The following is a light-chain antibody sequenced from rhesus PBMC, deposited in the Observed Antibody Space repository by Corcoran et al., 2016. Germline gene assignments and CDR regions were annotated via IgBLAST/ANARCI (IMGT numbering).Light chain of an antibody. CDR1: QGISSY. J-gene: IGKJ3*01. CDR3: LQHNSYPFT. V-gene: IGKV1-28*03. Sequence: DIQMTQSPSSLSASVGDTVTITCRASQGISSYLNWFQQKPGKVPKLRLYDASSLESGVPSRFSGSGSGTVFTLTISSLQPEDFAAYYCLQHNSYPFTFGPGTKLDIK. CDR2: DAS.